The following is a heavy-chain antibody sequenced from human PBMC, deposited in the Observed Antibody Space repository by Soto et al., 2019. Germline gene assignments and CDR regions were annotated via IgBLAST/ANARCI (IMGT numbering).Heavy chain of an antibody. V-gene: IGHV1-69*13. CDR3: ACSWGNSLKHWLDP. CDR2: IISVLATS. Sequence: SVTVSCKASPGTFPHYALSGVHQAPGQGLEWIGGIISVLATSPYAQKVQGRDSIIADESTNIVYAELSVQKSEDTSVYYCACSWGNSLKHWLDPWGQGTLVTVSS. D-gene: IGHD6-13*01. CDR1: PGTFPHYA. J-gene: IGHJ5*02.